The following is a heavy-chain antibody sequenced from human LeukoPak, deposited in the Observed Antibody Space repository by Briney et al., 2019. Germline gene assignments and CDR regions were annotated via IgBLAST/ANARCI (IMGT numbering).Heavy chain of an antibody. J-gene: IGHJ4*02. Sequence: GGSLRLSCAASGFTFSSYAMGWVRQAPGKGLEWVSAISGSGGSTYYADSVKGRFTISRDNSKNTLYLQMNSLRAEDTAVYYCAKDLLRFGESIFDYWGQGTLVTVSS. D-gene: IGHD3-10*01. CDR1: GFTFSSYA. CDR2: ISGSGGST. V-gene: IGHV3-23*01. CDR3: AKDLLRFGESIFDY.